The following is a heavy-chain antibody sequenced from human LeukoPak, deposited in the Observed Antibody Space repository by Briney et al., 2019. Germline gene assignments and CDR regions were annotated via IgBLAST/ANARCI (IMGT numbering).Heavy chain of an antibody. D-gene: IGHD2-15*01. CDR3: AHGDCSGGSCYSAEYFHH. CDR1: EFTLSTSGVG. V-gene: IGHV2-5*02. J-gene: IGHJ1*01. CDR2: IYWDDDK. Sequence: SGPTLVKPTQTLTLTCTFSEFTLSTSGVGVGWIRQPPGKALEWLALIYWDDDKRYSPSLKSRLTITKDTSKNQVVLRMTNMDPVDTATYYCAHGDCSGGSCYSAEYFHHWGQGTLVTVSS.